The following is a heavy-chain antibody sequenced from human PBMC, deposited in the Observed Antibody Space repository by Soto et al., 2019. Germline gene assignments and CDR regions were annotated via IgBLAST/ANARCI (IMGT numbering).Heavy chain of an antibody. CDR2: INAGNGNT. V-gene: IGHV1-3*01. J-gene: IGHJ4*02. D-gene: IGHD6-19*01. CDR3: ARAVAVPADFDY. Sequence: GASMKVSCQASWYNFTGYSIHWVGRAPGQRLEWMGWINAGNGNTKYSQKFQDRVTITRDTSASTAYMELSSLRSEDTAVYYCARAVAVPADFDYWGQGTLVTVSS. CDR1: WYNFTGYS.